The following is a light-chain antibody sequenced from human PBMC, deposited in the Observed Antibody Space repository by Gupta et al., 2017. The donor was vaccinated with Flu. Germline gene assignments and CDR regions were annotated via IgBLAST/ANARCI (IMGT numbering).Light chain of an antibody. Sequence: TARITCGGNDIGSKSVPWYQQKPGQAPVLVVYGDSDRPSGIPERFSGSNSGNTATLTISRVEAGDEADYYCQVWASGSDHPVVFGGGTKLTVL. CDR1: DIGSKS. V-gene: IGLV3-21*02. CDR3: QVWASGSDHPVV. J-gene: IGLJ2*01. CDR2: GDS.